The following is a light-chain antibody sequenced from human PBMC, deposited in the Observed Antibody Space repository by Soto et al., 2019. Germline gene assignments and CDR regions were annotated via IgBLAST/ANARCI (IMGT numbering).Light chain of an antibody. V-gene: IGLV2-11*01. CDR1: SSDVGGSNY. CDR2: DVT. Sequence: QSVLTQPRSVSGSPGQSVTISCTGTSSDVGGSNYVSWYQQHPGKAPKLMIYDVTKRPSGVPDRFSGSKSGNTASLTISGLQAEDEADYYCCSYAGSYTFVFGGGTKLPVL. J-gene: IGLJ2*01. CDR3: CSYAGSYTFV.